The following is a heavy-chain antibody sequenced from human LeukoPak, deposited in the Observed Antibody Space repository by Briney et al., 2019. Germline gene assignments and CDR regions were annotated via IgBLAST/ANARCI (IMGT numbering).Heavy chain of an antibody. J-gene: IGHJ4*02. CDR2: FDPEDGET. CDR1: GYTLTELS. D-gene: IGHD3-22*01. Sequence: ASVKVSCKVSGYTLTELSMHWVRQAPGKGLEWMGGFDPEDGETIYAQQFQGRVTMTEDTSTDTAYMELSSLRSEDTAVYYCATDSDYYDSSGYYYWGQGTLVTVSS. CDR3: ATDSDYYDSSGYYY. V-gene: IGHV1-24*01.